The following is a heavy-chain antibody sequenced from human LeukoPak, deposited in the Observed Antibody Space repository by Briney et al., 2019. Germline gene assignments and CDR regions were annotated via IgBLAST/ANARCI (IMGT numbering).Heavy chain of an antibody. V-gene: IGHV1-18*01. CDR3: ARDRMGYDSPDY. D-gene: IGHD3-22*01. CDR1: GYTFTSYA. CDR2: ISAYNGNT. J-gene: IGHJ4*02. Sequence: ASVKVSCKASGYTFTSYAMHWVRQAPGQRLEWMGWISAYNGNTNYAQKLQGRVTMTTDTSTSTAYMELRSLRSDDTAVYYCARDRMGYDSPDYWGQGTLVTVSS.